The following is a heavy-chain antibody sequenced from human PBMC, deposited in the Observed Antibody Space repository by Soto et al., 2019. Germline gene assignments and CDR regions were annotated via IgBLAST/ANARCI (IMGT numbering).Heavy chain of an antibody. CDR1: GGTFSSYA. D-gene: IGHD2-21*02. CDR2: IIPIFGTA. V-gene: IGHV1-69*13. Sequence: GASVKVSCKASGGTFSSYAISWVRQAPGQGLEWMGGIIPIFGTANYAQKFQGRGTITADESTSTAYMELSSLRSEDTAVYYCATKDRGVTAHNWFDPWGQGTLVTVSS. J-gene: IGHJ5*02. CDR3: ATKDRGVTAHNWFDP.